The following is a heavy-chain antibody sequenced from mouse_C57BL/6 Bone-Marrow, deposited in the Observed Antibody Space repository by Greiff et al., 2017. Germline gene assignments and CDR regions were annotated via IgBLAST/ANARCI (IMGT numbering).Heavy chain of an antibody. CDR1: GYTFTSYW. D-gene: IGHD1-1*01. V-gene: IGHV1-55*01. CDR3: ARGGGITTVVAPEYFDY. CDR2: IYPGSGST. Sequence: QVQLQQPGAELVKPGASVKMSCKASGYTFTSYWITWVKQRPGQGLEWIGDIYPGSGSTNYNEKFKSKATLTVDTSSSTAYLQLSSLPSEDSAFYYCARGGGITTVVAPEYFDYWGQGTTLTVSS. J-gene: IGHJ2*01.